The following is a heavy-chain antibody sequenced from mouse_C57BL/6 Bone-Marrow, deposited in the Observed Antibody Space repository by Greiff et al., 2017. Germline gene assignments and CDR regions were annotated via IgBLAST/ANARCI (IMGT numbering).Heavy chain of an antibody. CDR2: INPNNGGT. Sequence: EVQLQQSGPELVKPGASVKISCKASGYTFTDYYMNWVKQSHGKSLEWIGDINPNNGGTSYNQKFKGKATLTVDKSSSTAYMELRSLTSEDSAVYYCARDRDYGSWFAYWDQGTLVTVSA. CDR1: GYTFTDYY. J-gene: IGHJ3*01. V-gene: IGHV1-26*01. D-gene: IGHD1-1*01. CDR3: ARDRDYGSWFAY.